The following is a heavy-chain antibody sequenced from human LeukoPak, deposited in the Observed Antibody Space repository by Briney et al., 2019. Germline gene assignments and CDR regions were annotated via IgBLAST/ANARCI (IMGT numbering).Heavy chain of an antibody. V-gene: IGHV3-23*05. CDR3: TWYDLSTYARRAFDY. Sequence: GGSLRLSCAASGFTFSNYLMGWVRQAPGKGLEWASVISGNSDTIHYADSVKGRFTVSRDNSKSILYMQMNSLGAEDTAVYYCTWYDLSTYARRAFDYWGQGTLVAVSS. CDR1: GFTFSNYL. D-gene: IGHD3-9*01. CDR2: ISGNSDTI. J-gene: IGHJ4*02.